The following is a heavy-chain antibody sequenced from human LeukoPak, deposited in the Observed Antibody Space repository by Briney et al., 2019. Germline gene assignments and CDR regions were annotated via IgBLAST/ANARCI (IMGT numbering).Heavy chain of an antibody. CDR1: GFTFSSYA. D-gene: IGHD3-22*01. CDR3: AKTTAYYYDSSGYYASTYYFDY. J-gene: IGHJ4*02. Sequence: PGGSLRLSCAASGFTFSSYAMSWVRQAPGKGLEWVSAISGSGGSTYYADSVKGRFTISRDNSKNTLYLQMNSLRAEDTAVYYCAKTTAYYYDSSGYYASTYYFDYWGQGTLVTVSS. CDR2: ISGSGGST. V-gene: IGHV3-23*01.